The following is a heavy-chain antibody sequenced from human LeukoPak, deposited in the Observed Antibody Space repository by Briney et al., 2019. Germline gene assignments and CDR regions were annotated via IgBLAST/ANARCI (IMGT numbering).Heavy chain of an antibody. CDR2: ISGSGGST. D-gene: IGHD2-21*02. V-gene: IGHV3-23*01. Sequence: GGSLRLSCAASGFTFSSYAMSWVRLAPGKGLEWVSAISGSGGSTYYADSVKGRFTISRDNSKNTLYLQMNSLRPEDMAVYYCAKDFEGFCGGDCYSMDFWGQGTLATVSS. CDR1: GFTFSSYA. J-gene: IGHJ4*02. CDR3: AKDFEGFCGGDCYSMDF.